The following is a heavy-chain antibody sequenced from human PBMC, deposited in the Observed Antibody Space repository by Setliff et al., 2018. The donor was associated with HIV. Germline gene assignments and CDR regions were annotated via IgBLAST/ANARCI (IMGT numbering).Heavy chain of an antibody. CDR3: ARLVSSSSKFDS. CDR2: IYTNENT. CDR1: GGSFSGYY. V-gene: IGHV4-59*10. D-gene: IGHD6-6*01. Sequence: KPSETLSLTCAVYGGSFSGYYWSWIRQPPGKGLEWIGHIYTNENTNYNPSLKSRVTILVDTSKNQFSLKLSSVTAADTAVYYCARLVSSSSKFDSWGQGTLVTVSS. J-gene: IGHJ4*02.